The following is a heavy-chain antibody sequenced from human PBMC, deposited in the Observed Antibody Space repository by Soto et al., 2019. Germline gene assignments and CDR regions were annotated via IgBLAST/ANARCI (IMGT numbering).Heavy chain of an antibody. J-gene: IGHJ6*02. CDR3: AKDIGPHYYYYGMDG. CDR2: ISGSGGST. Sequence: GGSQSLSCAASEGTFSSYARIWIRQATGKGLEWVSAISGSGGSTYYADSVKGRFTISRDNSKNTLYLQMNSLRAEDTAVYYCAKDIGPHYYYYGMDGWGQGPTVTVSS. V-gene: IGHV3-23*01. D-gene: IGHD3-16*02. CDR1: EGTFSSYA.